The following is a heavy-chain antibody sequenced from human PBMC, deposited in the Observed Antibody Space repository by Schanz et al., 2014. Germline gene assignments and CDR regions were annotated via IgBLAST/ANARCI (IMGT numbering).Heavy chain of an antibody. D-gene: IGHD6-6*01. CDR2: ISNSGYTI. CDR3: ARAPPPYSSSPYYWYYGMDV. Sequence: VQLVESGGGVVQPGTSLRLSCAASGSTFSSYGMHWVRQAPGKGLEWVSYISNSGYTIYYADSVKGRFTISRDNAKNSLYLQMNSLRAEATAVFYCARAPPPYSSSPYYWYYGMDVWGQGTTVTVSS. CDR1: GSTFSSYG. J-gene: IGHJ6*02. V-gene: IGHV3-48*04.